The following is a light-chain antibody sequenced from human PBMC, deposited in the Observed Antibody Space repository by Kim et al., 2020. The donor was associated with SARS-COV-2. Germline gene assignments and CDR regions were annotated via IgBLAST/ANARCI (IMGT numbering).Light chain of an antibody. CDR3: QQRSNWPLT. Sequence: LSPGERATLSCRASQSVGTYLGWYQRKPGQPPRLLIYDASNRVTGISARFSGSGSGTDFTLTISSLEPEDFAVYYCQQRSNWPLTFGGGTKVDIK. CDR2: DAS. J-gene: IGKJ4*01. CDR1: QSVGTY. V-gene: IGKV3-11*01.